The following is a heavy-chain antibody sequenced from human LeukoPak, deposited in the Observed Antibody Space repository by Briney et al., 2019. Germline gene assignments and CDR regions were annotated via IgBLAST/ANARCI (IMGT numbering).Heavy chain of an antibody. V-gene: IGHV3-23*01. Sequence: PGGSLRLSCAASGFTFSNDAMSWVRQVSGKGLEWVSAVSPSGTPTYYADSVKGRFTISRDNSKSTVSLQMNSLRAEDTAIYYCAKDQSGRTDTWGQGTLVTVSS. CDR1: GFTFSNDA. CDR2: VSPSGTPT. CDR3: AKDQSGRTDT. D-gene: IGHD1/OR15-1a*01. J-gene: IGHJ4*02.